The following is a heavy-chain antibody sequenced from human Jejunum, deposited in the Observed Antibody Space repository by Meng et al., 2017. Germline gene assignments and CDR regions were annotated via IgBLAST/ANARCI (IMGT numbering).Heavy chain of an antibody. CDR2: IKSKTDGGTT. D-gene: IGHD3-22*01. CDR3: TTLITSHYYDSSGYHYLFDY. J-gene: IGHJ4*02. V-gene: IGHV3-15*01. CDR1: GFTFSNAW. Sequence: GGSLRLSCAASGFTFSNAWMSWVRQAPGKGLEWVGRIKSKTDGGTTDYAAPVKGRFTISRDDSKRTLDLQMNSLKTEDTAVYYCTTLITSHYYDSSGYHYLFDYWGQGTLVTVSS.